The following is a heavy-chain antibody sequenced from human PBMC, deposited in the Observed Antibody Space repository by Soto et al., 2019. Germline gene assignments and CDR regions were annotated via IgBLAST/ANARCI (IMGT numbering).Heavy chain of an antibody. CDR3: ARAGWELPRYSGMDV. CDR2: IYSGGST. CDR1: GFTVSSNY. J-gene: IGHJ6*02. V-gene: IGHV3-53*01. D-gene: IGHD2-15*01. Sequence: EVQLVESGGGLIQPGGSLRLSCAASGFTVSSNYMSWVRQAPGKGLEWVSVIYSGGSTYYADSVKGRFTISRDHSKNTLYLQMNRLRAEDTAVYYCARAGWELPRYSGMDVWGQGTTVTVSS.